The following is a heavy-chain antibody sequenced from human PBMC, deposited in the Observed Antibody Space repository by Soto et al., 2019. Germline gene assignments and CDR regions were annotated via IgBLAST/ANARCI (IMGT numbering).Heavy chain of an antibody. CDR2: INAGNGNT. CDR1: GYTFTSYA. J-gene: IGHJ4*02. D-gene: IGHD6-13*01. V-gene: IGHV1-3*01. Sequence: GASVKVSCKASGYTFTSYAMHWVRQAPGQRLEWMGWINAGNGNTKYSQKFQDRVTITRDTSASTAYMELSSLRSEDTAVYYCARGASSNWPFDYWGQGTLVTVSS. CDR3: ARGASSNWPFDY.